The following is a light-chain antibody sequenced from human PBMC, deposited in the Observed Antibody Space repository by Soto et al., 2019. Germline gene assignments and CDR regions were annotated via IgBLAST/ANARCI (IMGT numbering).Light chain of an antibody. V-gene: IGKV3-15*01. CDR3: QKNNGWPPWT. J-gene: IGKJ1*01. CDR1: QSVSSS. CDR2: GAS. Sequence: EVVMTQSPATLSVSPGERATLSCRASQSVSSSLAWYQQKPGQAPRLLIYGASTRATGIPVSFSGSGSGTDFTLTISSLQSEDFVVFYLQKNNGWPPWTSGKGTKVE.